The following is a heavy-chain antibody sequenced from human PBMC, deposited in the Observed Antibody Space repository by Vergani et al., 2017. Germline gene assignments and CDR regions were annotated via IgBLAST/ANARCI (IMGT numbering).Heavy chain of an antibody. D-gene: IGHD6-19*01. V-gene: IGHV4-59*08. Sequence: QVQLQESGPGLVKPSETLSLTCTVSGGSISSYYWRWIRQPPGKGLEWIGYIYYSGSTNYNPSLKSRVTISVDTSKNQFSLKLSSVTAADTAVYYCAYYSSGWSGVHLGQGTLVTVSS. CDR3: AYYSSGWSGVH. J-gene: IGHJ4*02. CDR1: GGSISSYY. CDR2: IYYSGST.